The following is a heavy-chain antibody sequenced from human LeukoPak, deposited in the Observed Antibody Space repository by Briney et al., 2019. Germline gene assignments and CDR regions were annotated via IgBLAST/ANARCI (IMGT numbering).Heavy chain of an antibody. CDR2: MNPNSGNT. CDR1: GYTFTSYD. D-gene: IGHD6-13*01. J-gene: IGHJ4*02. V-gene: IGHV1-8*01. CDR3: ARVGSSWYDVIDY. Sequence: RASVKVSCKASGYTFTSYDINWVRQATGQGLEWMGWMNPNSGNTGYAQKFQGRVTTTRNTSISTAYMELSSLRSEDTAVYYCARVGSSWYDVIDYWGQGTLVTVSS.